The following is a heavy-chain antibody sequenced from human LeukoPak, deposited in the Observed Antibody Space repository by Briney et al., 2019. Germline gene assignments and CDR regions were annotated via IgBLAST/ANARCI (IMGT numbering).Heavy chain of an antibody. D-gene: IGHD3-9*01. V-gene: IGHV4-34*01. Sequence: SETLSLTCAVYGGSFSGYYWSWIRQPPGKGLEWIGEINHSGSTNYSPSLKSRVTISVDTSKNQFSLKLSSVTAADTAVYYCARGGRYFDPFDYWGQGTLVTVSS. CDR1: GGSFSGYY. J-gene: IGHJ4*02. CDR2: INHSGST. CDR3: ARGGRYFDPFDY.